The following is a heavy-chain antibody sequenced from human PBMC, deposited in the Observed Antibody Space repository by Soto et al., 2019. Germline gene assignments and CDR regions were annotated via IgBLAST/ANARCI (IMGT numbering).Heavy chain of an antibody. CDR2: IYYSGST. J-gene: IGHJ6*03. CDR3: AREGGVFFDFWIGYPHNYYMDV. V-gene: IGHV4-59*01. CDR1: GGSISSYY. Sequence: SETLSLTCTVSGGSISSYYWSWIRQPPGKGLEWIGYIYYSGSTNYNPSLKSRVTISVDTSKNQFSLKLSSVTAADTAVYYCAREGGVFFDFWIGYPHNYYMDVWGKGTTVTVSS. D-gene: IGHD3-3*01.